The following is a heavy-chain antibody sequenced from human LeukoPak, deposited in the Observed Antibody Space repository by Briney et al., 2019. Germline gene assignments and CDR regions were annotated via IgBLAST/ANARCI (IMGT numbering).Heavy chain of an antibody. Sequence: GGSLRLSCAASGLTFSRYWMSWVRQAPGKGPEWVASIKQDGSERYYVDSVKGRFTISSDTPKNSVYVRMNSLRAKDTAVFYCARSTSWYRTFDYWGQGTLVTVSS. J-gene: IGHJ4*02. CDR2: IKQDGSER. D-gene: IGHD6-19*01. V-gene: IGHV3-7*04. CDR1: GLTFSRYW. CDR3: ARSTSWYRTFDY.